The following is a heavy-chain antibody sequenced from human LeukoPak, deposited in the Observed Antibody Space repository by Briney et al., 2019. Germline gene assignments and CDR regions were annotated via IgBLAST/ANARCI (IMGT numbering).Heavy chain of an antibody. J-gene: IGHJ4*02. CDR3: VTGLESRGNS. V-gene: IGHV3-74*01. CDR1: GFTFSTYR. CDR2: IEGGGSGT. D-gene: IGHD3-9*01. Sequence: GGSLRLSCAASGFTFSTYRMHWVRQAPGKGLLWVSRIEGGGSGTTYADSVKGRFTISRDNAKSTLYLQMNSLRDEDTAVYYCVTGLESRGNSWGQGTLVTVSS.